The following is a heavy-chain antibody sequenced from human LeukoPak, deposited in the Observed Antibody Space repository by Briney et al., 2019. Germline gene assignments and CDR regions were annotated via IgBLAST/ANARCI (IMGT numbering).Heavy chain of an antibody. CDR2: IKYDGTTT. J-gene: IGHJ4*02. CDR1: GYILCSYW. Sequence: PGGSLRLSCAASGYILCSYWMQWLRQAPGKGLVWLSGIKYDGTTTSNADSGKGQFPISRDNAKNTLYLKMNSLRAEDTAAFNCRRGRPGGYSGYVIDYGGQGTPITVS. V-gene: IGHV3-74*01. CDR3: RRGRPGGYSGYVIDY. D-gene: IGHD5-12*01.